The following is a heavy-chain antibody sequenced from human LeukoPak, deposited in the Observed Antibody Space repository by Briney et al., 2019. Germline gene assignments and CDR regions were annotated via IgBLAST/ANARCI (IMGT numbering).Heavy chain of an antibody. CDR3: ARRGYCSSTSRYRPFDY. CDR1: GGSFSGYY. Sequence: SETLSLTCAVYGGSFSGYYWSWIRQPPGKGLEWIGEINHSGSTNYNPSLKSRVTISVDTSKNQFSLKLSSVTAADTAVYYCARRGYCSSTSRYRPFDYWGQGTLVTVSS. D-gene: IGHD2-2*01. J-gene: IGHJ4*02. V-gene: IGHV4-34*01. CDR2: INHSGST.